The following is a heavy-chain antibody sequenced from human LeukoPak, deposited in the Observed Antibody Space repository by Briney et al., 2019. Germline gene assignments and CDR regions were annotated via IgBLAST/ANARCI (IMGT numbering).Heavy chain of an antibody. CDR2: ISGTSNTI. CDR3: ARDLGSYSSGWYMGFDY. CDR1: GFTFSSYW. V-gene: IGHV3-48*01. D-gene: IGHD6-19*01. Sequence: GGSLRLSCVASGFTFSSYWMTWVRQAPGKGLEWVSYISGTSNTIYYADSVKGRFTISRDNAKNSLYLQVNSLRAEDTAIYYCARDLGSYSSGWYMGFDYWGQGTLVTVSS. J-gene: IGHJ4*02.